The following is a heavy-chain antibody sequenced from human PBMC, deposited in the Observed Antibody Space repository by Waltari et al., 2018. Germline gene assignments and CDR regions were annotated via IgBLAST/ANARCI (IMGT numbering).Heavy chain of an antibody. V-gene: IGHV4-59*01. Sequence: QVQLQESGPGLVKPSETLSLTCTVSGGSISSYYWSWIRQPPGKGLEWIGYIYYSGRTNYNPSLKSRVTISVDTSKNQFSLKLSSVTAADTAVYYCARTSYSSSWYYFDYWGQGTLVTVSS. CDR2: IYYSGRT. CDR3: ARTSYSSSWYYFDY. J-gene: IGHJ4*02. D-gene: IGHD6-13*01. CDR1: GGSISSYY.